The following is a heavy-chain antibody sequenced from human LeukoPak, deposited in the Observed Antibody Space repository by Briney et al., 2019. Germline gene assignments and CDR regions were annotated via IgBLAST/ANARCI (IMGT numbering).Heavy chain of an antibody. CDR2: INHSGST. J-gene: IGHJ6*03. Sequence: SETLSLTCAVYGGSFSGYYWSWIRQPPGKGLEWIGEINHSGSTNYNPSLKSRVTISVDTSKNQFSLKLSSVTAADTAVYYCARGAVPAAGYYYYYYMDVWGKGTTVTISS. CDR1: GGSFSGYY. V-gene: IGHV4-34*01. CDR3: ARGAVPAAGYYYYYYMDV. D-gene: IGHD2-2*01.